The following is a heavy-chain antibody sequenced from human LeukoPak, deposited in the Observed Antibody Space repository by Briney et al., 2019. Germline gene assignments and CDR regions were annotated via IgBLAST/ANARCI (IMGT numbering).Heavy chain of an antibody. CDR2: ISGSGITT. Sequence: PGGSLRLSCAASGFTFSSYAMSWVRRAPGKGLEWVSAISGSGITTYYADSVKGRFTISRDNSKNTLYLQMNSLRAEDTAVYYCARDYRSGWFLFDYWGQGTLVTVSP. CDR1: GFTFSSYA. CDR3: ARDYRSGWFLFDY. D-gene: IGHD6-19*01. J-gene: IGHJ4*02. V-gene: IGHV3-23*01.